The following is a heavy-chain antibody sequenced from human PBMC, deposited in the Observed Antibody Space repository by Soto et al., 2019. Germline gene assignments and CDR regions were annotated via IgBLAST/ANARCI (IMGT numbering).Heavy chain of an antibody. J-gene: IGHJ4*02. CDR2: IHYSGST. CDR1: GVAITSHY. CDR3: TVGGAGHPFDY. D-gene: IGHD3-16*01. V-gene: IGHV4-59*11. Sequence: SETLSPTCTVSGVAITSHYWTWIRQPPGKGLEWIGNIHYSGSTNYSPSLKGRVIISVDTSENQSSLKLSSVTTADTAVYYCTVGGAGHPFDYWGQGTLVTVS.